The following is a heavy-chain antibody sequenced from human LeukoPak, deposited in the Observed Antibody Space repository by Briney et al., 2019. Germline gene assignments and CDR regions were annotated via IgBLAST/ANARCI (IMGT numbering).Heavy chain of an antibody. Sequence: GGSLRLSCAASGFTFSSYGMHWVRQAPGKGLEWVAVILYDGSNKYYADPVKGRFTISRDNSKNTLYLQMNSLRAEDTAVYYCAKDLDIVLMVYAPFPAFDIWGQGTMVTVSS. CDR3: AKDLDIVLMVYAPFPAFDI. D-gene: IGHD2-8*01. V-gene: IGHV3-30*18. J-gene: IGHJ3*02. CDR2: ILYDGSNK. CDR1: GFTFSSYG.